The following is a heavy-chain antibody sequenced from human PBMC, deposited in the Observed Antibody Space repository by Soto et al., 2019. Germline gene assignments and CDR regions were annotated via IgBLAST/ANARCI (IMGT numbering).Heavy chain of an antibody. CDR3: ARDRGWLQSNWFDP. V-gene: IGHV1-18*04. CDR1: VYTFTSHG. CDR2: ISAYNGNT. D-gene: IGHD4-4*01. J-gene: IGHJ5*02. Sequence: ASVEVSCKASVYTFTSHGISCVRQAPGQGLEWMGRISAYNGNTNYAQKLQGRVTMTTDTSTSTAYMEPRSLRSDDTAVYYCARDRGWLQSNWFDPWGQGTLVTVSS.